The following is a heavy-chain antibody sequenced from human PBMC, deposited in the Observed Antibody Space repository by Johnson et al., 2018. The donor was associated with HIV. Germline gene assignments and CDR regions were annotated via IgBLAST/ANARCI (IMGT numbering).Heavy chain of an antibody. CDR3: TTVLRPKPLDASDI. V-gene: IGHV3-23*04. CDR2: ISGSGGST. Sequence: VQLVESGGGLVQPGRSLRLSCAASGFTFDDYAMNWVRQAPGKGLEWVSAISGSGGSTYYADSVKGRFTISRDNSKNTLYLQMNSLRAEDTAVYYCTTVLRPKPLDASDIWGQGTVVTVSS. J-gene: IGHJ3*02. CDR1: GFTFDDYA.